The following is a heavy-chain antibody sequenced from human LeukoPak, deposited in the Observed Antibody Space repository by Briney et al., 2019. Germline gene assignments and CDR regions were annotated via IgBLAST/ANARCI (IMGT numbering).Heavy chain of an antibody. CDR2: IIPIFGTA. V-gene: IGHV1-69*05. CDR3: ATLPDSSGYFDAFDI. J-gene: IGHJ3*02. Sequence: SVKVSCKASGGTFSSYAISWVRQAPGQGLEWMGGIIPIFGTANYAQKFQGRVTITTDESTSTAYMELSSLRPEDTAVYYCATLPDSSGYFDAFDIWGQGTMVTVSS. D-gene: IGHD3-22*01. CDR1: GGTFSSYA.